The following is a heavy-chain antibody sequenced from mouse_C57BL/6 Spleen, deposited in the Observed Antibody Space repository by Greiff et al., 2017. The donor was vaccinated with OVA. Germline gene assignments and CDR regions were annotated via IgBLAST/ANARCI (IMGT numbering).Heavy chain of an antibody. CDR1: GFTFSDYY. CDR3: ARGGSYYAMDY. V-gene: IGHV5-12*01. Sequence: EVQGVESGGGLVQPGGSLKLSCAASGFTFSDYYMYWVRQTPEKRLEWVAYISNGGGSTYYPDTVKGRFTISRDNAKNTLYLQRSRLKSEDTAMYYCARGGSYYAMDYWGQGTSVTVSS. CDR2: ISNGGGST. J-gene: IGHJ4*01.